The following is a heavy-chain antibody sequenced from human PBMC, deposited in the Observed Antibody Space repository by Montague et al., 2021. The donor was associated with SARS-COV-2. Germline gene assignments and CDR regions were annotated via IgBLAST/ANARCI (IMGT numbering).Heavy chain of an antibody. CDR3: LRADRRDHYTPHLYYYKGMDL. Sequence: SETLSLTCTVSGDSISTSYWSCTRQPPGKGLEWIGYVYYSGRSSYNSSLKSRVTISVDTSQNKVSLNLRSVTAADTAVYFCLRADRRDHYTPHLYYYKGMDLWGQGTTVTVSS. D-gene: IGHD2-15*01. CDR2: VYYSGRS. J-gene: IGHJ6*02. CDR1: GDSISTSY. V-gene: IGHV4-59*01.